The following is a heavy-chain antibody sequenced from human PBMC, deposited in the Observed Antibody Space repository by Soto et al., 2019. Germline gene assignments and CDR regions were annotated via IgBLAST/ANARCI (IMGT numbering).Heavy chain of an antibody. CDR2: LNPNSGNT. CDR1: GYTFTSYD. Sequence: ASVKVSCKASGYTFTSYDINWVRQATGQGLEWMGWLNPNSGNTGYAQKFQGRVTMNRNTSISTAYMELSSLRSEDTAVYYCARGVSGLSTPDAFDIWGQGTMVTVSS. V-gene: IGHV1-8*01. J-gene: IGHJ3*02. D-gene: IGHD6-19*01. CDR3: ARGVSGLSTPDAFDI.